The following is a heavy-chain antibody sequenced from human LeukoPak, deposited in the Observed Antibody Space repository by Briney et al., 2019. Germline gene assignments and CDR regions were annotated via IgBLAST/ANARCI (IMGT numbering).Heavy chain of an antibody. CDR2: ISWNSGSI. Sequence: SGGSLRLSCAASGFTFDDYAMHWVRQAPGKGLEWVSGISWNSGSIGYADSVKGRFTISRDNAKNSLYLQMNSLRTEDTAFYSSWENWFDSWGQGTLVTVSS. CDR1: GFTFDDYA. D-gene: IGHD1-26*01. J-gene: IGHJ5*01. CDR3: WENWFDS. V-gene: IGHV3-9*01.